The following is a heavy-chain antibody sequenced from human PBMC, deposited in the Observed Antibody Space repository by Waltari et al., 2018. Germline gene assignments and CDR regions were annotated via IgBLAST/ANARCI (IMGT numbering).Heavy chain of an antibody. CDR1: GGSISSYY. V-gene: IGHV4-4*07. CDR2: IYTSGRT. CDR3: ARGKCSSTSCPPGYFDY. D-gene: IGHD2-2*01. Sequence: QVQLQESGPGLVKPSETLSLTCTVSGGSISSYYWSWIRQPAGKGLGWIGRIYTSGRTNYSPSLKSRVTMSVDTSKNQFSLKLSSVTAADTAVYYCARGKCSSTSCPPGYFDYWGQGTLVTVSS. J-gene: IGHJ4*02.